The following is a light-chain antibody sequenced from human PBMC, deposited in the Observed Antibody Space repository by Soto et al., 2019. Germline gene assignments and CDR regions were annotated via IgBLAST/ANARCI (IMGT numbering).Light chain of an antibody. CDR3: QQYYSYPRT. V-gene: IGKV1-8*01. J-gene: IGKJ4*01. Sequence: ILMTQSPSSLSASPGDRVPITCRASQGISSYLAWYQQKPGKAPKLLIYAASTLQSGVPSRFSGSGSGTDFTLTISCLQSEDFATYYCQQYYSYPRTFGGGTKVDIK. CDR1: QGISSY. CDR2: AAS.